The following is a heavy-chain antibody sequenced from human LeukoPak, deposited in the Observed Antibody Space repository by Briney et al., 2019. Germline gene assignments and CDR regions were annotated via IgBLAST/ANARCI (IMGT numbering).Heavy chain of an antibody. D-gene: IGHD3-10*01. Sequence: PGGPLRLSCAVSGYTFSSYDVHWVRQAPGKGLEWVAVILNDESNKYYADSVKGRFTISRDNSKNTLYLQMTSLRAEDTAVYYCARDNYYGSGNDYGGQGTLVAASS. CDR3: ARDNYYGSGNDY. V-gene: IGHV3-30*04. CDR2: ILNDESNK. J-gene: IGHJ4*02. CDR1: GYTFSSYD.